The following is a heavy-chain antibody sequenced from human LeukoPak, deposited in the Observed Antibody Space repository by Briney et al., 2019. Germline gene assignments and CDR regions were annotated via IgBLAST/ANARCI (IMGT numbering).Heavy chain of an antibody. Sequence: VASVKVSCKPSGYTFTSYGVTWVRQAPGQGLEWMGWISAYNGNTNYAQKFQGRVTMTTDTSTRTAYMELRSLRSDDTAVYYCATTVTTFDYWGQGTLVTVSS. CDR2: ISAYNGNT. D-gene: IGHD4-11*01. CDR1: GYTFTSYG. J-gene: IGHJ4*02. V-gene: IGHV1-18*01. CDR3: ATTVTTFDY.